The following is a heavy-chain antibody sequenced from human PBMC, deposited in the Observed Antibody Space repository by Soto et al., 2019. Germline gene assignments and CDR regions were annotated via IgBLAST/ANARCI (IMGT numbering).Heavy chain of an antibody. CDR3: ARADYYDSSGTYYFDY. J-gene: IGHJ4*02. CDR2: INPNSGGT. V-gene: IGHV1-2*04. Sequence: ASVKGSCKASGYTFTGYYMHWVRQAPGQGLEWMGWINPNSGGTNYAQKFQGWVTMTRDTPISTAYMELSRLRSDDTAVYYCARADYYDSSGTYYFDYWGQGTLVTVSS. CDR1: GYTFTGYY. D-gene: IGHD3-22*01.